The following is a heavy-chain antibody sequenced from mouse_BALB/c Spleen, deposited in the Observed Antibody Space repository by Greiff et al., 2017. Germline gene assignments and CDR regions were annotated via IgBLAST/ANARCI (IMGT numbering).Heavy chain of an antibody. Sequence: QVQLQQSGAELVRPGTSVKVSCKASGYAFTNYLIEWVKQRPGQGLEWIGVINPGSGGTNYNEKFKGKATLTVDKSSSTAYMELRSLTSEDSAVYYCARSSYPYYAMDYWGQGTSVTVSS. CDR2: INPGSGGT. CDR1: GYAFTNYL. CDR3: ARSSYPYYAMDY. J-gene: IGHJ4*01. V-gene: IGHV1-54*01. D-gene: IGHD2-10*01.